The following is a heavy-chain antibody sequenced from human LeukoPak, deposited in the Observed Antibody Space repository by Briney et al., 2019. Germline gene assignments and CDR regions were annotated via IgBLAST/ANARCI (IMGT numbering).Heavy chain of an antibody. J-gene: IGHJ4*02. Sequence: GGSLRLSCAASGVTFSNYWRHWVRQAPGKGLVWVGRINTDGRSTSYADSVKGRFTISRDNAKNTLYLQMNRLTAAATAVYYCARDLRYCSSTSCYDPTFDYWGQGTLVTVSS. CDR1: GVTFSNYW. CDR3: ARDLRYCSSTSCYDPTFDY. D-gene: IGHD2-2*01. CDR2: INTDGRST. V-gene: IGHV3-74*01.